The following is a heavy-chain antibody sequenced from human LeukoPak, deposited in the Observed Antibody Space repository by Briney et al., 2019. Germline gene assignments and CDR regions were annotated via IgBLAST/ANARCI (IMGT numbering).Heavy chain of an antibody. CDR1: GFTVSSNY. CDR3: ATGPAKWLYNY. CDR2: IYSGGST. J-gene: IGHJ4*02. D-gene: IGHD3-22*01. V-gene: IGHV3-53*01. Sequence: GGSLRLSCAASGFTVSSNYMSWVRQAPGKGLEWVSVIYSGGSTYYADSVKGRFTISRDNSKNTLYLQMNSLRAEDTAVYYCATGPAKWLYNYWGQGTLVTVSS.